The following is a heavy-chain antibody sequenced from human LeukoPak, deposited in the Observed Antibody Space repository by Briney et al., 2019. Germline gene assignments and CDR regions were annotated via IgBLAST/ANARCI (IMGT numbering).Heavy chain of an antibody. CDR3: ARDPSRGYSYGYADY. CDR1: GFSFSTYW. V-gene: IGHV3-7*01. D-gene: IGHD5-18*01. CDR2: IMRDGSEK. Sequence: PGGSLRLSCAASGFSFSTYWMNWVRQPPGKGLEWVADIMRDGSEKYYVDSVKGRFTISRDNAKNSLYLQMNSLRAEDTAVYYCARDPSRGYSYGYADYWGQGSLVTVSS. J-gene: IGHJ4*02.